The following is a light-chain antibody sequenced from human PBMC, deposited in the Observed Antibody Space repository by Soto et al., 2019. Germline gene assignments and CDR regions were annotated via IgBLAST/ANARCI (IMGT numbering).Light chain of an antibody. Sequence: QLVLTQSPFAYASLGASVKLTCTLSSGHSSYAIAWHQQQPEKGPRYLMKLNSDGSHSKGDGIPDRFSGSSSGAERYLTISSLQSEDEADYYCQTWGTGTVVFGGGTKLTVL. J-gene: IGLJ2*01. V-gene: IGLV4-69*01. CDR1: SGHSSYA. CDR2: LNSDGSH. CDR3: QTWGTGTVV.